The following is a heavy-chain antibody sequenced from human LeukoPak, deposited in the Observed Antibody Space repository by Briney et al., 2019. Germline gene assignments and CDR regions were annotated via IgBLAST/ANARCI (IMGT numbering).Heavy chain of an antibody. CDR2: ISAYNGNT. D-gene: IGHD2/OR15-2a*01. CDR1: GYTFTGYY. J-gene: IGHJ4*02. CDR3: ARVASDTFSFDY. Sequence: ASVKVSCKASGYTFTGYYMHWVRQAPGQGLEWMGWISAYNGNTNYAQKLQGRVTMTTDTSTSTAYMELRSLRSDDTAVYYCARVASDTFSFDYWGQGTLVTVSS. V-gene: IGHV1-18*04.